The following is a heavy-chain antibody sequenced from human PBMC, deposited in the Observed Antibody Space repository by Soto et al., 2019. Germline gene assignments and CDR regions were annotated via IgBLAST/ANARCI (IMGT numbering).Heavy chain of an antibody. V-gene: IGHV3-33*01. D-gene: IGHD3-3*01. CDR3: ARDWRNYAVWSGFFYAVDY. J-gene: IGHJ4*02. CDR1: GFTFSSYG. Sequence: QVQLVESGGGVVQPGRSLRLSCAASGFTFSSYGMHWVRQAPGKGLEGVAVIWYDGSNKYYADSVKGRFTISRDNSKNPLYQQLNSLTADDTAVSYCARDWRNYAVWSGFFYAVDYWGQGTLVAVSS. CDR2: IWYDGSNK.